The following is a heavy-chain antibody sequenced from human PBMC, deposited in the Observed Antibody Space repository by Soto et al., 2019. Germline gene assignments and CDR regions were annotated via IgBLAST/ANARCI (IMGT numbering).Heavy chain of an antibody. Sequence: QVQLVESGGGVVQPGRSLRLSCAASGFTFSSYGMHWVRQAPGKGLEWVAVISYDGSNKYYADSVKGRFTISRDNSKNTLYLQMNSLRAEDTAVSYCAKEMGTGPGTYYYYYGMDVWGQGTTVTVSS. V-gene: IGHV3-30*18. CDR1: GFTFSSYG. D-gene: IGHD7-27*01. CDR2: ISYDGSNK. J-gene: IGHJ6*02. CDR3: AKEMGTGPGTYYYYYGMDV.